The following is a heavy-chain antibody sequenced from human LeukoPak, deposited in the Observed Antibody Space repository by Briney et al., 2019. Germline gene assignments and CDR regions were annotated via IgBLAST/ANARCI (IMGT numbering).Heavy chain of an antibody. Sequence: PGGSLRLSCADSRFNLSSYEMNWVRQAPGKGLEWVSYISSSGSTIYYADSVKGRFTISRDNAKNSLYLQMNSLRAEDTAVYYCAELGITMIGGVWGKGTTVTISS. J-gene: IGHJ6*04. CDR3: AELGITMIGGV. CDR1: RFNLSSYE. D-gene: IGHD3-10*02. V-gene: IGHV3-48*03. CDR2: ISSSGSTI.